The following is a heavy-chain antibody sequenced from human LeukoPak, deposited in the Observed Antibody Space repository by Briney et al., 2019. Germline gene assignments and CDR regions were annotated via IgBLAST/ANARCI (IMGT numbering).Heavy chain of an antibody. CDR2: ISYDGSNK. V-gene: IGHV3-30*03. CDR3: ATPPDCSGGSCFDY. CDR1: GFTFSSYG. J-gene: IGHJ4*02. D-gene: IGHD2-15*01. Sequence: GRSLRLSCAASGFTFSSYGMHWVRQAPGKGLEWVAVISYDGSNKYYADSVKGRFTISRDNSKNTLYLQMNSLRAEDTAVYYCATPPDCSGGSCFDYWGRGTLVTVSS.